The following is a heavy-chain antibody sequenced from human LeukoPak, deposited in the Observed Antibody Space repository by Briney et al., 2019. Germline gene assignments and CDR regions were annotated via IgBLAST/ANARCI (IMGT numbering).Heavy chain of an antibody. CDR1: GGSISSSNW. CDR2: IYHSGST. D-gene: IGHD2-2*01. V-gene: IGHV4-4*02. J-gene: IGHJ6*02. Sequence: PSGTLSLTCAVSGGSISSSNWWSWVRQPPGKGLEWIGEIYHSGSTYYNPSLKSRVTISVDRSKNQFSLKLSSVTAADTAVYYCARTMRYCSSTSCPAIDHYGMDVWGQGTTVTVSS. CDR3: ARTMRYCSSTSCPAIDHYGMDV.